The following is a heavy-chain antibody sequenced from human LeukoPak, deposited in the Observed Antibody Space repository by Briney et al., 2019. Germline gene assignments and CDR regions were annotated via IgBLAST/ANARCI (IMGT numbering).Heavy chain of an antibody. D-gene: IGHD3-10*01. CDR2: ISCDGSNK. Sequence: GGSLRLSCAASGFTFSSYGMHWDRQAPGKGLEWVAVISCDGSNKYYADSVKGRFTISRDNSKNTLYLQMNSLRAEDTAVYYCATSITMVRGVIMGGHYWGQGTLVTVSS. V-gene: IGHV3-30*03. CDR3: ATSITMVRGVIMGGHY. J-gene: IGHJ4*02. CDR1: GFTFSSYG.